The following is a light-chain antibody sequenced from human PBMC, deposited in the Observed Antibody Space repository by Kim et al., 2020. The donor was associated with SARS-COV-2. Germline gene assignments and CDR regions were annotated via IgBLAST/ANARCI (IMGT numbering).Light chain of an antibody. CDR2: GKN. CDR3: NSRDSSGNHHYV. Sequence: LGQSVRITCQADSLRSYYASWYQQKPGQAPVLVIYGKNNRPSGIPDRFSGSSSGNTASLTNTGAQAEDEADYYCNSRDSSGNHHYVFGTGTKVTVL. V-gene: IGLV3-19*01. J-gene: IGLJ1*01. CDR1: SLRSYY.